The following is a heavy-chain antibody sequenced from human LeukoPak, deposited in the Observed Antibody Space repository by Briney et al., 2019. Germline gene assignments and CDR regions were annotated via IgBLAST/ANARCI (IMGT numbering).Heavy chain of an antibody. CDR1: GFTFSSFA. V-gene: IGHV3-30*18. D-gene: IGHD2-21*02. CDR3: AKDLLAVTAPKAYFDF. J-gene: IGHJ4*02. CDR2: ISYDGSEK. Sequence: GRSLRLSCAASGFTFSSFAMHWARQAPGKGLVWVAGISYDGSEKYYAESVKGRFTISRDNSKTTVYLQMNSLKIEDTAVYYCAKDLLAVTAPKAYFDFWGQGTLVTVSS.